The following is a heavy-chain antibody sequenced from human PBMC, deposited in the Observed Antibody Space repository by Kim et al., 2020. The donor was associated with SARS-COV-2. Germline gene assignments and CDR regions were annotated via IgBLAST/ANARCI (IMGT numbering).Heavy chain of an antibody. V-gene: IGHV5-51*01. CDR1: GYSFTSYW. D-gene: IGHD3-9*01. Sequence: GESLKISCKGSGYSFTSYWIGWVRQMPGKGLEWMGIIYPGDSDTRYSPSFQGQVTISADKSISTAYLQWSSLKASDTAMYYCARQVGIDYDILTGYYNVIDYYYGMDVWGQGTTVTVSS. CDR3: ARQVGIDYDILTGYYNVIDYYYGMDV. CDR2: IYPGDSDT. J-gene: IGHJ6*02.